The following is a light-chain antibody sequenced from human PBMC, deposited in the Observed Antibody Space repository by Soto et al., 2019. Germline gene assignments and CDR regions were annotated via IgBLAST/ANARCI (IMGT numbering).Light chain of an antibody. CDR2: GAS. Sequence: EIVMTQSPATLSVSPGERATLSCRASQSVSSNLAWYQQKPGQAPRLLIYGASTRATGIPARFSGSGSGTELTLTISSLQSEDFAVYYCQQYNNWPLLFGQGTKVEIK. V-gene: IGKV3-15*01. CDR3: QQYNNWPLL. J-gene: IGKJ1*01. CDR1: QSVSSN.